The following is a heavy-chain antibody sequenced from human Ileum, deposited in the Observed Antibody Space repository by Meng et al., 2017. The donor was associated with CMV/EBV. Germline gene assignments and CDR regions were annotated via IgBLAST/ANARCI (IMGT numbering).Heavy chain of an antibody. CDR1: GFTFSSYA. Sequence: SLKISCAASGFTFSSYAMHWVRQAPGKGLEWVVVISYDGGNKYYADSVKGRFTISRDNSKNTLYLQIDSLRAEDTAAYYCANDQYSSGPYYFDYWGQGTLVTVSS. J-gene: IGHJ4*02. CDR3: ANDQYSSGPYYFDY. D-gene: IGHD6-19*01. V-gene: IGHV3-30*04. CDR2: ISYDGGNK.